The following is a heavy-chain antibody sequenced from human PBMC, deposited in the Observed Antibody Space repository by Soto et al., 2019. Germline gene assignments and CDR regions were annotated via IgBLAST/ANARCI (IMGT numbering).Heavy chain of an antibody. V-gene: IGHV3-74*01. D-gene: IGHD2-21*01. CDR2: INSDGTIS. J-gene: IGHJ6*02. CDR3: ARLSGDHSAFFSYGMDA. CDR1: GFTFETYW. Sequence: PGGALRVYCSASGFTFETYWMNWVRQAPGKGPEWLSGINSDGTISSYADSVKGRFTISRDNARNTLSLQMNSLRADDTAVYYCARLSGDHSAFFSYGMDAWGQGTTVTVSS.